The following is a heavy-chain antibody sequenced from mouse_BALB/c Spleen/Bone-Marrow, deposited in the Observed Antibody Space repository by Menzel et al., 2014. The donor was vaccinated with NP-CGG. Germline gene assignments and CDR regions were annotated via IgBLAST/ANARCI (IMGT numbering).Heavy chain of an antibody. J-gene: IGHJ2*01. CDR1: VFNIKDTY. V-gene: IGHV14-3*02. D-gene: IGHD1-2*01. CDR2: IDPANGNT. Sequence: VQLQQSGAELVKPGASVKLSCTASVFNIKDTYMHWVKQRPEQGLEWIGRIDPANGNTKYDPKFQGKATITADTSSNTAYLQLSSLTSEDTAVYYCARYRLGTYFDYWGQGTTLTVSS. CDR3: ARYRLGTYFDY.